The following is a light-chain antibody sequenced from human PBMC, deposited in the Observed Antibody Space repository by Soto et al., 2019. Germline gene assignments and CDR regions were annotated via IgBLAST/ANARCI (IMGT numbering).Light chain of an antibody. CDR1: SSDVGGYNY. Sequence: QSALTQPASVSGSPGQSITISCTGTSSDVGGYNYVSWYQQHPGKAPKLMIYDVSNRPSGVSNRFSGSKSGNTASLTTSGLQAEDEGDYYCSSYTSSSSVVFGGGTKVTVL. CDR2: DVS. CDR3: SSYTSSSSVV. J-gene: IGLJ2*01. V-gene: IGLV2-14*01.